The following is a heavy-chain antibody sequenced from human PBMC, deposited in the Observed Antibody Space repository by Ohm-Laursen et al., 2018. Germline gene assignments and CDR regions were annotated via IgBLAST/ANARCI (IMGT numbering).Heavy chain of an antibody. CDR1: GFIFKNYA. CDR2: ISSSSSYI. V-gene: IGHV3-21*04. CDR3: TKGGVVVTAIPYYFDY. Sequence: SLRLSCSASGFIFKNYAMNWVRQTPGKGLEWVSSISSSSSYIYYADSVKGRFTISRDNAKNSLYLQMNSLRAEDTALYYCTKGGVVVTAIPYYFDYWGQGILVTVSS. J-gene: IGHJ4*02. D-gene: IGHD2-21*02.